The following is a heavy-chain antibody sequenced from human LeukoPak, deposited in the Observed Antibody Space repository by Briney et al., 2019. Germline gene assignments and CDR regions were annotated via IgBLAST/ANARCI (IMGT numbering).Heavy chain of an antibody. CDR1: GFTFSSYG. CDR2: IRHDGSNK. J-gene: IGHJ4*02. Sequence: GGSLRLSCAASGFTFSSYGMHWVRQAPGKGLEWVAFIRHDGSNKYYADSVKGRFTISRDNSKNTLYLQMNSLRAEDTAVYYCAHIAVAGTVGGDFDYWGQGTLVTVSS. D-gene: IGHD6-19*01. CDR3: AHIAVAGTVGGDFDY. V-gene: IGHV3-30*02.